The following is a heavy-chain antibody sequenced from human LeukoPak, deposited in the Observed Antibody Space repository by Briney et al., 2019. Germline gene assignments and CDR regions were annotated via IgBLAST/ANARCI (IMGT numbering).Heavy chain of an antibody. V-gene: IGHV4-39*07. CDR3: ARGYQKLDDP. Sequence: SETLSLTCTVSGGSISSSSYYWGWIRQPPGKGLEWIGSIYYSGSTYYNPSLKSRVTISVDTSKNQFSLKLSSVTAADTAVYYCARGYQKLDDPWGQGTLVTVSS. J-gene: IGHJ5*02. CDR2: IYYSGST. D-gene: IGHD2-2*01. CDR1: GGSISSSSYY.